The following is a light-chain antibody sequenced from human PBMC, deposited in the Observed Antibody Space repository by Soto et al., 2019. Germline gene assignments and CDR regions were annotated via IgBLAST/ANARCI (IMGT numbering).Light chain of an antibody. CDR3: ISYTSIPALV. CDR1: SSDVGGYNS. J-gene: IGLJ1*01. CDR2: DVS. Sequence: QSALTQPASVSGSPGQSITISCTGTSSDVGGYNSVSWYQQHPGKVPKIMIYDVSIRPSGVPDRFSGSQSGNTASLTISGLQAEDETDYYSISYTSIPALVFRTGTKVTLL. V-gene: IGLV2-14*01.